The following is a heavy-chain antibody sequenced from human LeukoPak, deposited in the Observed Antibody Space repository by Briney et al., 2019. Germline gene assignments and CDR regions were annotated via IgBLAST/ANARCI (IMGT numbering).Heavy chain of an antibody. CDR3: ARGVGCGGSRHYDH. V-gene: IGHV4-59*01. D-gene: IGHD4-23*01. J-gene: IGHJ4*01. CDR1: GYSITSYY. CDR2: IYNYGST. Sequence: SETLSLTCTVSGYSITSYYWTWIRQSPEKGLEGIGYIYNYGSTKYEPSLKSRVSISEDTAKNQFSLNLKSVTAADTAIYYCARGVGCGGSRHYDHWGPGILVSVSS.